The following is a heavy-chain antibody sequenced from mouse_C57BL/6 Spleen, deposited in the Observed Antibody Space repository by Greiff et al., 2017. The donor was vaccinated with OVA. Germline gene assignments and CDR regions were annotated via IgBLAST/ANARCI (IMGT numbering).Heavy chain of an antibody. Sequence: VQLQQPGAELVRPGTSVKLSCKASGYTFTSYWMHWVKQRPGQGLEWIGVIDPSDSYTNYNQKFKGKATLTVDTSSSTAYMQLSSLTSEDSAVYYCARPSYYGNGYAMDYWGQGTSVTVSS. CDR2: IDPSDSYT. D-gene: IGHD2-1*01. V-gene: IGHV1-59*01. J-gene: IGHJ4*01. CDR1: GYTFTSYW. CDR3: ARPSYYGNGYAMDY.